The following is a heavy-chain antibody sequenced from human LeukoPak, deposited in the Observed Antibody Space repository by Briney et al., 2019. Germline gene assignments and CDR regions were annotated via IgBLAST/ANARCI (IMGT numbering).Heavy chain of an antibody. V-gene: IGHV1-18*01. CDR3: ARRGYPVYYYYMDV. CDR2: ISAYNGDT. J-gene: IGHJ6*03. Sequence: GASVKVSCKASGYTFATYGISWVRQAPGQGLEWMGWISAYNGDTNYAQKFQGRVTMTTDTSTNTAYMELRSLRSDDTAVYYCARRGYPVYYYYMDVWGKGTTVTISS. D-gene: IGHD5-12*01. CDR1: GYTFATYG.